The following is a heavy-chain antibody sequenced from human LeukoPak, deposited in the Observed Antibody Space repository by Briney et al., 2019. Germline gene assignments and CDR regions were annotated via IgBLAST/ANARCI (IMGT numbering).Heavy chain of an antibody. CDR1: GGSFSGYY. CDR2: INHSGST. J-gene: IGHJ4*03. CDR3: ARALKLRGRYFDY. Sequence: SETLSLTCAVYGGSFSGYYWSWIRQPPGKGLEWIGEINHSGSTNYNPSLKSRVTISVDTSKNQFSLKLSSVTAADTAVYYCARALKLRGRYFDYWGRGTLVTVSS. D-gene: IGHD1-1*01. V-gene: IGHV4-34*01.